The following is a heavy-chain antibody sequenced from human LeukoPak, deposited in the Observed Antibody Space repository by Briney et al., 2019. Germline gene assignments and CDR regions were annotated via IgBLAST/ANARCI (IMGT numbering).Heavy chain of an antibody. CDR1: GGTFSSYA. Sequence: SVKVSCKASGGTFSSYAISWVRQAPGQGLEWMGRIIPIFGTANYAQKFQGRVTITTDESTSTAYMELSSLRSEDTAVYYCTRDQRWYQRHGAFDIWGQRTMDTVSS. V-gene: IGHV1-69*05. CDR2: IIPIFGTA. CDR3: TRDQRWYQRHGAFDI. J-gene: IGHJ3*02. D-gene: IGHD2-15*01.